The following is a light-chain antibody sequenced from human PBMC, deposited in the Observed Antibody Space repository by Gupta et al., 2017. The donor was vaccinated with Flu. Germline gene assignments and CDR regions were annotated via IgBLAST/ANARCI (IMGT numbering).Light chain of an antibody. V-gene: IGKV1-12*01. CDR3: LQANSFPLT. CDR2: AAS. CDR1: QNIGSW. Sequence: GDRVTSTCRASQNIGSWVAWYQQKPGKAPKVLIHAASTLETGVTSRFSGSGYGTDFTLTISRLQPEDFASYFCLQANSFPLTFGGGTKVEMK. J-gene: IGKJ4*01.